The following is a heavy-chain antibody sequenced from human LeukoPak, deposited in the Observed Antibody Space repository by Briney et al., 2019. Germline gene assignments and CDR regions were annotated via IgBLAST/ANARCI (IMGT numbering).Heavy chain of an antibody. Sequence: PSETLSLTCTVSGGSISGHHWTWIRQPPGTGLEWIGYFYDSGNTNYNPSLKCRVTISIDMSNNQFSLRMSSVTAADAAMYYCARLLRPGGRTGDAFDIWGQGTMVTVSS. V-gene: IGHV4-59*08. D-gene: IGHD1-26*01. CDR2: FYDSGNT. J-gene: IGHJ3*02. CDR3: ARLLRPGGRTGDAFDI. CDR1: GGSISGHH.